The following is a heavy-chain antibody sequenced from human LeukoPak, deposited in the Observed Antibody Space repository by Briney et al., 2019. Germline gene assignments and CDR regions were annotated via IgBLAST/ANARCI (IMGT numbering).Heavy chain of an antibody. V-gene: IGHV3-30*02. D-gene: IGHD6-19*01. CDR2: IRYDGSNK. CDR3: AINSSGWYAGFDY. Sequence: GGSLRLSCAASGFTFSSYGMHWVRQAPGKGLEWVAFIRYDGSNKYYADPVKGRFTISRDNSKNTLYLQMNSLRAEDTAVYYCAINSSGWYAGFDYWGQGTLVTVSS. CDR1: GFTFSSYG. J-gene: IGHJ4*02.